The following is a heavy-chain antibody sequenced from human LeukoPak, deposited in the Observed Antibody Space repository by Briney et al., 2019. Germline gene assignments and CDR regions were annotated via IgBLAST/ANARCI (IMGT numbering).Heavy chain of an antibody. J-gene: IGHJ4*02. CDR3: ARLIYYDSSGYLDY. Sequence: SETLSLTCAVYGGSFSSYYWSWIRQPPGKGLEWIGKINYSGGTNYNPSLKSRVTMSVDMSKNQFSLKLSSVTAADTAVYYCARLIYYDSSGYLDYWGQGSLVTVSS. CDR2: INYSGGT. V-gene: IGHV4-34*01. D-gene: IGHD3-22*01. CDR1: GGSFSSYY.